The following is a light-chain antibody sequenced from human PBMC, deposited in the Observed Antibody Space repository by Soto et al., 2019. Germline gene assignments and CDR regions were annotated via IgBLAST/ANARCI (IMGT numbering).Light chain of an antibody. CDR3: GSYAGSSNYV. Sequence: QSALTQPASVSGSPGQSITISCTGTSSDVGSYNLVSWYQQHPGKAPKLMIYEGSKRPSGVSNRFSGSKSGNTASLTISGLQAEYVADYYCGSYAGSSNYVFGGGTKLPFL. V-gene: IGLV2-23*01. CDR2: EGS. CDR1: SSDVGSYNL. J-gene: IGLJ2*01.